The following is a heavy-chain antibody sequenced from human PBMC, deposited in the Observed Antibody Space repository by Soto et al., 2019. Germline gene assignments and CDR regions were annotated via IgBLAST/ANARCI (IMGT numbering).Heavy chain of an antibody. CDR2: IYYSGST. Sequence: QLQLQESGPGLVKPSETLSLTCTVSGGSISSSSYYWGWIRQPPGKGLEWIGSIYYSGSTYYNPSLKSRVTISVDTSKNQFSLKLSSVTAADTAVYYCARITGVVVVAATFDPWGQGTLVTVSS. J-gene: IGHJ5*02. CDR3: ARITGVVVVAATFDP. D-gene: IGHD2-15*01. V-gene: IGHV4-39*01. CDR1: GGSISSSSYY.